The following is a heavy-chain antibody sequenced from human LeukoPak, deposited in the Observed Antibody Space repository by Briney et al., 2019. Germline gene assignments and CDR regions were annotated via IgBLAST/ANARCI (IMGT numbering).Heavy chain of an antibody. J-gene: IGHJ4*02. CDR2: IRSNGDTT. CDR3: ARAIPGTTGYDY. D-gene: IGHD1-1*01. CDR1: GFTFSNYA. Sequence: QPGGSLRLSCTASGFTFSNYAMHWVRQAPGKGLEYVSAIRSNGDTTYYAHSVKGRFTISRDNSKNTLYLQMGSLTTEDMAVYYCARAIPGTTGYDYWGQGTLVTVSS. V-gene: IGHV3-64*01.